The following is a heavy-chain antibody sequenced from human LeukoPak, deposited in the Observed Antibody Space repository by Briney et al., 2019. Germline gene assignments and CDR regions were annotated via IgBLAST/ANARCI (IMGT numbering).Heavy chain of an antibody. Sequence: GGSLRLSCAASGFTFSSYSMNWVRQAPGKGLEWVSYISSSSSTIYYADSVKGRFTISRDNAKNPLYLQMNSLRAEDTAVYYCARAQAILTGYYYYYMDVWGKGTTVTVSS. V-gene: IGHV3-48*01. J-gene: IGHJ6*03. CDR1: GFTFSSYS. CDR2: ISSSSSTI. CDR3: ARAQAILTGYYYYYMDV. D-gene: IGHD3-9*01.